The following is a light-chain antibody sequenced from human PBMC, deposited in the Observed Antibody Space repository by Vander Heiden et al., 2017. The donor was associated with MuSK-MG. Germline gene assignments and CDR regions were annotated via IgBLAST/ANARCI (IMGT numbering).Light chain of an antibody. CDR3: QQYRNWPPLT. Sequence: EIVMTQPPATLSVSPGERATLSCRASQSVSSNLAWYQQKPGQAPRLLIYGASNRATGIPARFSGSGSGTEFALTISSLQSEDFAVYYCQQYRNWPPLTFGGGTKVEIK. J-gene: IGKJ4*01. CDR2: GAS. CDR1: QSVSSN. V-gene: IGKV3-15*01.